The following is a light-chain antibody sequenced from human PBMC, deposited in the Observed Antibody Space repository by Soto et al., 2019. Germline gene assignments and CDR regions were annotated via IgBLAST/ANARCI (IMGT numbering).Light chain of an antibody. J-gene: IGKJ5*01. Sequence: EIVLTQSPATLSLSPGERATLSCRASQSVSSYLAWYQQKPGQAPRLLIYDASNRDTGIPARFSGSGTGTDYTLTISSLEPEDFEVYYCQRRSNWPPITVGEGTRLEIK. CDR3: QRRSNWPPIT. V-gene: IGKV3-11*01. CDR2: DAS. CDR1: QSVSSY.